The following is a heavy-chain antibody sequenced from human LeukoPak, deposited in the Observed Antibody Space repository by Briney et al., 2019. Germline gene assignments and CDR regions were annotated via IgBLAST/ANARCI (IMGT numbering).Heavy chain of an antibody. D-gene: IGHD5-24*01. CDR3: ARGSRDGYNSYYYYYMDV. Sequence: SETLSLICTVSGGSISTYYWTWIRQPPGKGLEWFGCIYYSGRTKYSPSLKSRVTISVDTSKNQFSLKLSSVTAADTAVYYCARGSRDGYNSYYYYYMDVWGKGTTVTISS. CDR2: IYYSGRT. J-gene: IGHJ6*03. V-gene: IGHV4-59*01. CDR1: GGSISTYY.